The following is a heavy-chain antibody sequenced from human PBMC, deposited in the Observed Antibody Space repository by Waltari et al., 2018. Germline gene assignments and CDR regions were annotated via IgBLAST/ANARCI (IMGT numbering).Heavy chain of an antibody. Sequence: EVHLVESGGAVVQPGGSLRLSCAASGFSFSAYTMSWVRQAPGQGLEWVSAISGSGVSTYYADSVKGRFTISRDNSKNTVSLLINSLRPDDTAVFYCAGESVLYRPVWGQGTTVTVSS. CDR2: ISGSGVST. CDR3: AGESVLYRPV. J-gene: IGHJ6*02. D-gene: IGHD1-26*01. CDR1: GFSFSAYT. V-gene: IGHV3-23*04.